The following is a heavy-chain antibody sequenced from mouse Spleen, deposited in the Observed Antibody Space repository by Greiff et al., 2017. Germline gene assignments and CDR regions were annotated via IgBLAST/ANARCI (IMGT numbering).Heavy chain of an antibody. V-gene: IGHV1-4*01. CDR2: INPSSGYT. CDR1: GYTFTSYT. CDR3: ARSIPDGYSPMPF. Sequence: QVQLQQSGAELARPGASVKMSCKASGYTFTSYTMHWVKQRPGQGLEWIGYINPSSGYTKYNQKFKDKATLTADKSSSTAYMQLSSLTSEDSAVYYCARSIPDGYSPMPFWGQGTSVTVSS. D-gene: IGHD2-3*01. J-gene: IGHJ4*01.